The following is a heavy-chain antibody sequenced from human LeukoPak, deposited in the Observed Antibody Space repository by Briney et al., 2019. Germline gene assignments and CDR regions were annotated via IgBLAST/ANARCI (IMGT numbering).Heavy chain of an antibody. CDR3: ASFYCSSTSCHNPHFDY. D-gene: IGHD2-2*02. CDR2: ISYDGGNK. CDR1: GFTFSSYA. Sequence: GRSLRLSCAASGFTFSSYAMHWVRQAPGKGLEWVAVISYDGGNKYYADSVKGRFTISRDNSKNTLYLQMNSLRAEDTAVYYCASFYCSSTSCHNPHFDYWGQGTLVTVSS. J-gene: IGHJ4*02. V-gene: IGHV3-30*04.